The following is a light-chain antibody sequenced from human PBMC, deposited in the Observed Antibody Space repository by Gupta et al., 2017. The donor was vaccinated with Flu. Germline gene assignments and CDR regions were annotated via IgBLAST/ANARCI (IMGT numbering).Light chain of an antibody. CDR2: GAS. J-gene: IGKJ5*01. V-gene: IGKV3-20*01. CDR1: HSVSSSY. Sequence: VLTQSPGTLSLSPGETATLCCRASHSVSSSYLAWYQQKPGQAPRLLIYGASSMATGIPDRFSGSGSGTDFTLTISRLEPEDFAVYYCQQYGSSPLTFGQGTRLEIK. CDR3: QQYGSSPLT.